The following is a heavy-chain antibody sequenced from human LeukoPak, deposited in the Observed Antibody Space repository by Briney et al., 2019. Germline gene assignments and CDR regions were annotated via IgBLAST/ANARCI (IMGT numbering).Heavy chain of an antibody. D-gene: IGHD6-19*01. CDR3: AKQWLVGI. V-gene: IGHV3-23*01. CDR2: LSETGETT. J-gene: IGHJ4*02. CDR1: GFSFSDHA. Sequence: SGGSLRLSCAASGFSFSDHAMNWVRQAPGKGLEWVSSLSETGETTNYADSVKGRFTISRDNSKNMLYLQMNSLRADDTAVYYCAKQWLVGIWGQGTLVTVSS.